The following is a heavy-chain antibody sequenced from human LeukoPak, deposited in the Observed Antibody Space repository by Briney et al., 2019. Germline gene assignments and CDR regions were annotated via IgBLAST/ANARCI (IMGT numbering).Heavy chain of an antibody. CDR1: GGSISDYY. Sequence: SETLSLTCTVSGGSISDYYWSWIRQPPGKGLEWIGYIFYSGSTNYNRSLKSRVTISVDTSKNQFSLKLSSVTAADTAVYYCARGRGGYSYYYYYMDVWGKGTTVTVSS. J-gene: IGHJ6*03. D-gene: IGHD5-18*01. CDR2: IFYSGST. V-gene: IGHV4-59*12. CDR3: ARGRGGYSYYYYYMDV.